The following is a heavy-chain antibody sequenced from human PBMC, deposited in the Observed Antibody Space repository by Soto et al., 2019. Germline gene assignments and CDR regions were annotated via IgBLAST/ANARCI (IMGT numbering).Heavy chain of an antibody. CDR3: ARIVVRATVDL. CDR2: FYYSVTT. D-gene: IGHD2-15*01. V-gene: IGHV4-39*07. CDR1: GASIRVHGYD. Sequence: SETLSFTCTVLGASIRVHGYDGTWIRQRTGKGVGWTGSFYYSVTTHFNPSLKSRDTISVDTSKNQFSLTLTSVTAADTAVYFCARIVVRATVDLWGQGSLVTVSS. J-gene: IGHJ5*02.